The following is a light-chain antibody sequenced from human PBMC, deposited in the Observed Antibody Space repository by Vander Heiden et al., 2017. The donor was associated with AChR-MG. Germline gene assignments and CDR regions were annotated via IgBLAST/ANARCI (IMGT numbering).Light chain of an antibody. V-gene: IGKV4-1*01. CDR3: QQDFDTPPT. J-gene: IGKJ2*01. Sequence: CKSSQSVFYSPNNKNYLAWYQQRPGQSPKLLIYWASTQASGVPDRFSGSGSGTDFTLTSGSLQAEDVDVCQCQQDFDTPPTFGQGTKLDI. CDR1: QSVFYSPNNKNY. CDR2: WAS.